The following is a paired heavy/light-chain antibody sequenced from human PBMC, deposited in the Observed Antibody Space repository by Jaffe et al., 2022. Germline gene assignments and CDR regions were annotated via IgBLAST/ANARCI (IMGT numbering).Heavy chain of an antibody. Sequence: QITLKESGPTLVKPTQTLTLTCTFSGFSLSTSGVGVGWIRQPPGKALEWLALIYWNDDKRYSPSLKSRLTITKDTSKNQVVLTMTNMDPVDTATYYCAHSLDCSGGSCYQPEYFQHWGQGTLVTVSS. CDR2: IYWNDDK. J-gene: IGHJ1*01. D-gene: IGHD2-15*01. V-gene: IGHV2-5*01. CDR1: GFSLSTSGVG. CDR3: AHSLDCSGGSCYQPEYFQH.
Light chain of an antibody. CDR3: QQYNSYWLT. J-gene: IGKJ4*01. CDR1: QSISSW. V-gene: IGKV1-5*03. Sequence: DIQMTQSPSTLSASVGDRVTITCRASQSISSWLAWYQQKPGKAPKLLIYKASSLESGVPSRFSGSGSGTEFTLTISSLQPDDFATYYCQQYNSYWLTFGGGTKVEIK. CDR2: KAS.